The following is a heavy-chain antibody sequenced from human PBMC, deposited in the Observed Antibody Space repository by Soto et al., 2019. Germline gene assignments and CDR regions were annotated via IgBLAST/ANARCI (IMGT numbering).Heavy chain of an antibody. J-gene: IGHJ4*02. V-gene: IGHV3-48*03. CDR1: GFTFSSYE. CDR3: ARALGYCSGGSCYLVY. D-gene: IGHD2-15*01. Sequence: LRLSCAASGFTFSSYEMNWVRQAPGKGLEWVSYISSSGSTIYYADSVKGRFTISRDNAKNSLYLQMNSLRAEDTAVYYCARALGYCSGGSCYLVYWGQGTLVTVSS. CDR2: ISSSGSTI.